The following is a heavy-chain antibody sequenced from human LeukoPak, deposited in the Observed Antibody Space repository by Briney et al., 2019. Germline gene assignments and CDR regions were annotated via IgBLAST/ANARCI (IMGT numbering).Heavy chain of an antibody. V-gene: IGHV3-30*04. CDR3: ARVEEPGIAVAGSRAMDV. Sequence: PGRSLRLSCAASGFTFSSYAMHWVRQAPGKGLEWVAVISYDGSIKYYADSVKGRFTISRDNSKNTLYLQMNSLRAEDTAVYYCARVEEPGIAVAGSRAMDVWGKGTTVTVSS. D-gene: IGHD6-19*01. J-gene: IGHJ6*04. CDR1: GFTFSSYA. CDR2: ISYDGSIK.